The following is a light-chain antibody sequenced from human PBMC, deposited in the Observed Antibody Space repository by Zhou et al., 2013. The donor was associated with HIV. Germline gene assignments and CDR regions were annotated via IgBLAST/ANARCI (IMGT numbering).Light chain of an antibody. Sequence: EIVLTQSPGTLSLSPGERATLSCRASQSVSSSYLAWYQQKPGQAPRLLIYATSNRATDIPPRFSGSGSGTDYTLTINTLEPEDFAVYYCQHGSAWPLTFGGGTKVEIK. CDR1: QSVSSSY. V-gene: IGKV3D-20*02. CDR3: QHGSAWPLT. J-gene: IGKJ4*01. CDR2: ATS.